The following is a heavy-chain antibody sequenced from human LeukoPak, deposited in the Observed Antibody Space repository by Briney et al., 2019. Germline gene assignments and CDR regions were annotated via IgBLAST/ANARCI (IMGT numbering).Heavy chain of an antibody. CDR2: IYYSGST. Sequence: SETLSLTCTVSGGSISSSSYYWGWIRQPPGKGLEWFGSIYYSGSTYYNPSLKSRVTISVDTSKNQFSLKLSSVTAADTAVYYCAKRQWLVQVDAFDIWGQGTMVTVSS. J-gene: IGHJ3*02. V-gene: IGHV4-39*01. CDR3: AKRQWLVQVDAFDI. D-gene: IGHD6-19*01. CDR1: GGSISSSSYY.